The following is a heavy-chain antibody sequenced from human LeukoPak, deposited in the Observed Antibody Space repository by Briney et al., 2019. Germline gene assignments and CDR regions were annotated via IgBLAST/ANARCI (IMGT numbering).Heavy chain of an antibody. J-gene: IGHJ4*02. Sequence: GGSLRLSCAASGFTVSSNYMSWVRQAPGKGLEWVSSIYSGGSTYYAASVKGRFTISRDNSKNTLYLQMNSLRAEDTAVYYCARDLPRYSYGYYFDYWGQGTLVTVSS. V-gene: IGHV3-66*01. CDR2: IYSGGST. D-gene: IGHD5-18*01. CDR1: GFTVSSNY. CDR3: ARDLPRYSYGYYFDY.